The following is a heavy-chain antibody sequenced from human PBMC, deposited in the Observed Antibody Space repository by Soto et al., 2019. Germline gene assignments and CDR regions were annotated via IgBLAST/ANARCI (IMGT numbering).Heavy chain of an antibody. CDR2: IIPIFGTA. CDR3: AAALGDTYYYDSSGPLS. V-gene: IGHV1-69*13. CDR1: GGTFSSYA. D-gene: IGHD3-22*01. Sequence: ASVKVSCKASGGTFSSYAISWVRQAPGQGLEWMGGIIPIFGTANYAQKFQGRVTITADESTSTAYMELSSLRSEDTAVYYCAAALGDTYYYDSSGPLSWGQGTLVTVSS. J-gene: IGHJ4*02.